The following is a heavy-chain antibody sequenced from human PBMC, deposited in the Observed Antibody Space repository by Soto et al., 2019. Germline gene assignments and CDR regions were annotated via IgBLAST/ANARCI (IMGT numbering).Heavy chain of an antibody. V-gene: IGHV3-30-3*01. CDR3: ARAGCDGGSCYTLVGLRYGMDD. Sequence: QVQLVESGGGVVQPGRSLRLSCAASGFTFSSYAMYWVRQAPGKGLEWVAVISYDGNNKYYADSVKGRFTISRDNSKNTLYLQMNSLRAEDTAVYYCARAGCDGGSCYTLVGLRYGMDDWGQGTTVTVSS. CDR1: GFTFSSYA. D-gene: IGHD2-15*01. J-gene: IGHJ6*02. CDR2: ISYDGNNK.